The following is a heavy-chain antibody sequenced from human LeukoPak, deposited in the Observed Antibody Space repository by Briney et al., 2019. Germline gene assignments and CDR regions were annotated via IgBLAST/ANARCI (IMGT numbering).Heavy chain of an antibody. Sequence: PSQTLSLTCTVSGGSISSGGYYWSWIRQHPGKGLEWNRYIYYSGSTYYNPSLNSRVTISVDTSKNQFCLKLSSVTAADTAVYYCARGGIAAAGDWFDPWGQGTLVTVSS. V-gene: IGHV4-31*03. CDR3: ARGGIAAAGDWFDP. CDR2: IYYSGST. J-gene: IGHJ5*02. D-gene: IGHD6-13*01. CDR1: GGSISSGGYY.